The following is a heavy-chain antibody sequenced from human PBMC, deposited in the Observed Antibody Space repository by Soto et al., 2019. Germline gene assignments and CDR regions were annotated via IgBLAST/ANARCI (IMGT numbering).Heavy chain of an antibody. D-gene: IGHD3-3*01. CDR3: ARASDFWSGYRKGYGMDV. CDR1: GFTFSSYD. V-gene: IGHV3-7*01. Sequence: GGSLRLSCAASGFTFSSYDMHWVRQAPGKGLEWVANIKQDGSEKYYVDSVKGRFTISRDNAKNSLYLQMNSLRAEDTAVYYCARASDFWSGYRKGYGMDVWGQGTTVTVSS. J-gene: IGHJ6*02. CDR2: IKQDGSEK.